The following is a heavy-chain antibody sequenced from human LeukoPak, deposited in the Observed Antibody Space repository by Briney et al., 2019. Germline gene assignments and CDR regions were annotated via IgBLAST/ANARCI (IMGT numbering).Heavy chain of an antibody. CDR3: ARQMGIAVAGTHYYYGMDV. D-gene: IGHD6-19*01. V-gene: IGHV4-59*10. CDR2: IYTSGST. J-gene: IGHJ6*02. CDR1: GGSFSGYY. Sequence: SSETLSLTCAVYGGSFSGYYWSWIRQPAGKGLEWIGRIYTSGSTNYNPSLKSRVTMSVDTSKNQFSLKLSSVTAADTAVYYCARQMGIAVAGTHYYYGMDVWGQGTTVTVSS.